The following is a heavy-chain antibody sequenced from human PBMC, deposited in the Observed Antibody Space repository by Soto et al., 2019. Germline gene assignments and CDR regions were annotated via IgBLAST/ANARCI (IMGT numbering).Heavy chain of an antibody. Sequence: SVKVSCKASGGTFSSYAISWVRQSPLQGLEWMGGIIPIFGTANYAQKFQGRVTITADESTSTAYMELSSLRSEDTAVYYCARDRGSRIAARPRWFDPWGQGTLVTVS. D-gene: IGHD6-6*01. CDR1: GGTFSSYA. V-gene: IGHV1-69*13. CDR2: IIPIFGTA. J-gene: IGHJ5*02. CDR3: ARDRGSRIAARPRWFDP.